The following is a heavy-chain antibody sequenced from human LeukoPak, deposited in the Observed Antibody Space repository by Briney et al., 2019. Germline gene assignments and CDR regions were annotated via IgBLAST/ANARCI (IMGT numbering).Heavy chain of an antibody. Sequence: AGGSLRLSCAASGFTFSSYAMSWVRQAPGKGLEWVSAISGSGGSTYYADSVKGRFTISRDNAKNTLYLQMNSLRAEDTAVYYCARDDYDSSGTFDYWGQGTLVTVSS. CDR1: GFTFSSYA. J-gene: IGHJ4*02. D-gene: IGHD3-22*01. V-gene: IGHV3-23*01. CDR3: ARDDYDSSGTFDY. CDR2: ISGSGGST.